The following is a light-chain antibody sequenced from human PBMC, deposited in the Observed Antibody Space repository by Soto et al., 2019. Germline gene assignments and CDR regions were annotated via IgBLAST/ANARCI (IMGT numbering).Light chain of an antibody. V-gene: IGKV3-11*01. CDR1: QPVSTF. J-gene: IGKJ4*01. Sequence: EIVLTQSPATLSLSPGETASLSCRASQPVSTFLAYYQKKPGQSPSLLLYDASNRATGVPDRFSGSGSGTDFTLTISSLEPEDFAVYYCQQRDTWPTFGGGTKVEIK. CDR3: QQRDTWPT. CDR2: DAS.